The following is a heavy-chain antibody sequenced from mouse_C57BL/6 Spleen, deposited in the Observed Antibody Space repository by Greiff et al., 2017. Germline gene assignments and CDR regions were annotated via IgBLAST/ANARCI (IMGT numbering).Heavy chain of an antibody. J-gene: IGHJ2*01. CDR3: ARSGITTVVATNRDLDD. D-gene: IGHD1-1*01. Sequence: QVQLQQPGAELVRPGTSVKLSCTASGYTFTSYWMHWVKQRPGQGLEWIGVIDPSDSYTNYNQKFKGQATLTVDTSSSTAYMQLSSLTSEDSAVYYGARSGITTVVATNRDLDDWGQGTTLTVSS. CDR1: GYTFTSYW. V-gene: IGHV1-59*01. CDR2: IDPSDSYT.